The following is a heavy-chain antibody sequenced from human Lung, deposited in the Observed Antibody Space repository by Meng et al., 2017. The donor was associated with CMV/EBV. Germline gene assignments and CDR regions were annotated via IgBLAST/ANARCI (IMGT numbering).Heavy chain of an antibody. CDR1: GGSINSGGYY. CDR3: ARAQYYYDSSAFFEY. J-gene: IGHJ4*02. D-gene: IGHD3-22*01. V-gene: IGHV4-31*03. CDR2: IYHSGTT. Sequence: TLSLXXTVSGGSINSGGYYWSWIRQHPGKGLEWIGHIYHSGTTSYNPSLKSRVSLSVDTSKKQFSLKLSSTTAADTAVYYCARAQYYYDSSAFFEYWGQGXLVTVSS.